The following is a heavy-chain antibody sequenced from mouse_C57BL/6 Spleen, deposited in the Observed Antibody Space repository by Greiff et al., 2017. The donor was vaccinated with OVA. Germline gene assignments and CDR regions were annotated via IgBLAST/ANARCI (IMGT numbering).Heavy chain of an antibody. V-gene: IGHV1-66*01. CDR2: IYPGSGNT. Sequence: QVQLQQSGPELVKPGASVKISCKASGYSFTSYYIHWVKQRPGQGLEWIGWIYPGSGNTKYNEKFKGKATLTADTSSSTAYMQLSSLTSEDSAVYYCARSLYDYDEGFAYWGQGTLVTVSA. D-gene: IGHD2-4*01. J-gene: IGHJ3*01. CDR1: GYSFTSYY. CDR3: ARSLYDYDEGFAY.